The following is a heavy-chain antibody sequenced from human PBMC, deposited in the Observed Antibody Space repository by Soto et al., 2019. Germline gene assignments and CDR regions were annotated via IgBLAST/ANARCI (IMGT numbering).Heavy chain of an antibody. J-gene: IGHJ4*02. Sequence: GGSLRLSCAASGFTFSSYSMNWVRQAPGKGLEWVSSISSSSSYIYYADSMEGRFTISRDSAKNSLYLQMNSLRAEDTAVYYCAREDYDIMTGFVYWGQGTLVTVSS. V-gene: IGHV3-21*01. CDR3: AREDYDIMTGFVY. CDR1: GFTFSSYS. CDR2: ISSSSSYI. D-gene: IGHD3-9*01.